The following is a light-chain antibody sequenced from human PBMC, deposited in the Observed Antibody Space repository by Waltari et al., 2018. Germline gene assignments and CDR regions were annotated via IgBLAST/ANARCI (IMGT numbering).Light chain of an antibody. Sequence: QSDLTQPPSVSGSPGQSVTISCTGSSIDITNEDYVSWDQHHPGKAPRLTMFDVNRRPSGVPDRFSGSKSGNTASLTISGLQFADDSHYFCCSYAGYFTWVFGGGTKLTVL. CDR2: DVN. CDR1: SIDITNEDY. J-gene: IGLJ3*02. CDR3: CSYAGYFTWV. V-gene: IGLV2-11*01.